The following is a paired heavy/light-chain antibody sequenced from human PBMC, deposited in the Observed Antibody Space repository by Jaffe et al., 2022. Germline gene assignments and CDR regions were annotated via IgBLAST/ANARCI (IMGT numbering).Heavy chain of an antibody. J-gene: IGHJ3*01. Sequence: EVQLVESGGGLVQPGGSLRLSCAASGFTFNNYWMYWVRQAPGKGLVWVSRINTDGGSTDYADSVKGRFTISRDNAKNTLYLQMNSLTVEDTAVYYCARDVVRAFDFWGQGTMVTVSS. CDR3: ARDVVRAFDF. V-gene: IGHV3-74*01. CDR2: INTDGGST. D-gene: IGHD3-10*01. CDR1: GFTFNNYW.
Light chain of an antibody. CDR3: SSYTSSRGV. CDR2: EVS. CDR1: SSDIGGSSY. Sequence: QSALTQPASVSGSPGQSITISCTGTSSDIGGSSYVSWYQQRPGKAPKLMIYEVSNRPSGVSNRFSGSKSGNTASLTISGLQAEDEADYYCSSYTSSRGVFGGGTKLTVL. J-gene: IGLJ2*01. V-gene: IGLV2-14*01.